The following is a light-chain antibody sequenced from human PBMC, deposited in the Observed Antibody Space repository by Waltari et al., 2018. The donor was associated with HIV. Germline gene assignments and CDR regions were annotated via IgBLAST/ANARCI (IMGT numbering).Light chain of an antibody. Sequence: DIQLTQSPSSLSASVRNRVTMSCRAGQNINMYLNWYQQRPGKAPKRLIEVASRLQSGVPSRFSDSGSGTDYTLTISSLQPEDCATYYCQQTYRTPLTFGPGTKVDIK. CDR1: QNINMY. J-gene: IGKJ3*01. V-gene: IGKV1-39*01. CDR3: QQTYRTPLT. CDR2: VAS.